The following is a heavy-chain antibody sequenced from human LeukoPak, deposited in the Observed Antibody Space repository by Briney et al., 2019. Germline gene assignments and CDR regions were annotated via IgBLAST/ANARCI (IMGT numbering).Heavy chain of an antibody. CDR2: TYYRSKWYN. CDR3: ARGARERQWLPDNWFDP. J-gene: IGHJ5*02. V-gene: IGHV6-1*01. Sequence: SPTLSLTCAISGDSVSINSAAWNWIRQSPSRGLEWLGRTYYRSKWYNDYAVSVKSRITINPDTSKNQFSLQLNSVTPEDTAVYYCARGARERQWLPDNWFDPWGQGTLVTVSS. D-gene: IGHD6-19*01. CDR1: GDSVSINSAA.